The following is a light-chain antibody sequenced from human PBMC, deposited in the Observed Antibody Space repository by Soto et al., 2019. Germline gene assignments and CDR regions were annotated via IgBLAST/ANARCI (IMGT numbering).Light chain of an antibody. Sequence: QSVLTQPASVSGSPGQSITISCTGTSSDFGRYTYVSWYQQHPGKAPKLMIYEVSDRPSGVSSRFSGSKSGNTASLTISGLQAEEEDDYYCSSYTTSNTRVCGTGNKVTVL. V-gene: IGLV2-14*01. J-gene: IGLJ1*01. CDR2: EVS. CDR3: SSYTTSNTRV. CDR1: SSDFGRYTY.